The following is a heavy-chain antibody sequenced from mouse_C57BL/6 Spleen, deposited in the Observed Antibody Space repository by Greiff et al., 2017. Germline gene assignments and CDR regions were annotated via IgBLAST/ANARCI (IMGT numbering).Heavy chain of an antibody. CDR2: IDPNSGGT. Sequence: QVQLQQPGAELVMPGASVKLSCKASGYTFTSYWMHWVKQRPGRGLEWIGRIDPNSGGTKYNEKFKSKATLTVDKPSSTAYMQLSSLTSEDSAVYYCAREDYYGTWFAYWGQGTLVTVSA. D-gene: IGHD1-1*01. CDR3: AREDYYGTWFAY. J-gene: IGHJ3*01. CDR1: GYTFTSYW. V-gene: IGHV1-72*01.